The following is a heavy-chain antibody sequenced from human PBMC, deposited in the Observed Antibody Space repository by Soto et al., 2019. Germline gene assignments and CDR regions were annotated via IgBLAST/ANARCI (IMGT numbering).Heavy chain of an antibody. V-gene: IGHV3-30*03. Sequence: GGSLRLSCAASGFTFSSYGMHWVRQAPGKGLEWVAVISYDGSNKYYADSVKGRFTISRDNAKNTLYLQMNSLGAEDTAVYYCARDLKIFCPGSGGSCSDSSGWYYRRVYYYYYGMDVWGQGTTVTVSS. D-gene: IGHD2-15*01. J-gene: IGHJ6*02. CDR3: ARDLKIFCPGSGGSCSDSSGWYYRRVYYYYYGMDV. CDR1: GFTFSSYG. CDR2: ISYDGSNK.